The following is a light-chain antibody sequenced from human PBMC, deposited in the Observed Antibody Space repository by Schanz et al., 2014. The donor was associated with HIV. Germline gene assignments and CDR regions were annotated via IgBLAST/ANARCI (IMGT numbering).Light chain of an antibody. Sequence: QSALTQPASASGSPGQSVTISCTGTSSDVGAYNYVSWYQQHPGKAPKLMIYEVSKRPSGVPDRFSGSKSGNTASLTVSGLQADDETDYYCCSYGGSNNYVFGTGTKLTVL. CDR1: SSDVGAYNY. V-gene: IGLV2-8*01. CDR3: CSYGGSNNYV. J-gene: IGLJ1*01. CDR2: EVS.